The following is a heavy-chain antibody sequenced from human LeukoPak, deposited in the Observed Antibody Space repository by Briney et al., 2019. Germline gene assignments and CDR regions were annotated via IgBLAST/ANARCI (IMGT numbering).Heavy chain of an antibody. D-gene: IGHD3-3*01. V-gene: IGHV5-51*01. CDR1: GYSFTSYW. CDR2: IYPGDSDT. CDR3: ARRSYDFWSGYEKYYFDY. Sequence: GESLKISCKGSGYSFTSYWIGWVRQMPGKGLEWMGIIYPGDSDTRYSPSFQGQVTISADKSISTAYLQWGSLKASDTAMYYCARRSYDFWSGYEKYYFDYWGQRTLVTVSS. J-gene: IGHJ4*02.